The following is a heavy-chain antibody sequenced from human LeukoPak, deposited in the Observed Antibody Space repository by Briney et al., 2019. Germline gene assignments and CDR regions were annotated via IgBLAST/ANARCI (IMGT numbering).Heavy chain of an antibody. CDR3: ERDNNQGDSPGY. D-gene: IGHD2-21*02. CDR2: INPSGGST. J-gene: IGHJ4*02. CDR1: GYTFTSYY. Sequence: GASVTVSCKASGYTFTSYYMHWVRQAPGQGLEWMGIINPSGGSTSYAQKFQGRVTMTRDTSTSTVYMELSSLRSEDTAVYYCERDNNQGDSPGYWGQGTLVTVSS. V-gene: IGHV1-46*01.